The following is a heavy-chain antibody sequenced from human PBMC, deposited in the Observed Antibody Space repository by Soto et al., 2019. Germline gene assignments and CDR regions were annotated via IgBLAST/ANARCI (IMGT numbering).Heavy chain of an antibody. CDR3: ARDRGIAAAGTFDY. CDR1: GGSISSSNW. CDR2: IYHSGST. V-gene: IGHV4-4*02. Sequence: LCGGSISSSNWWSWVRQPPGKGLEWIGEIYHSGSTNYNPSLKSRVTISVDKSKNQFSLKLSSVTAADTAVYYCARDRGIAAAGTFDYWGQGTLVTVSS. D-gene: IGHD6-13*01. J-gene: IGHJ4*02.